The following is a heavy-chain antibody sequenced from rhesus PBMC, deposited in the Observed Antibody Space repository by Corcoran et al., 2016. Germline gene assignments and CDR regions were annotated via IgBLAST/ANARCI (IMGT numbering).Heavy chain of an antibody. D-gene: IGHD3-9*01. CDR1: GGSFSSYW. CDR2: INGYSWRT. J-gene: IGHJ5-1*01. CDR3: TSPVRYRFDV. V-gene: IGHV4-80*01. Sequence: QVQLQESGPGLVKPSETLSLTCAVFGGSFSSYWWNWIRQPPGKGLEWIGEINGYSWRTNYHPSLKSRVTISNDVSKNQFSLKLTSVTAADTAVYYCTSPVRYRFDVWGQGVLVTVSS.